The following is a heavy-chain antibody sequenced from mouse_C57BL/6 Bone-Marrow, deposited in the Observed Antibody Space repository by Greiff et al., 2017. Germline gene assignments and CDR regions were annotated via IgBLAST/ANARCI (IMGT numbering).Heavy chain of an antibody. CDR1: GYSITSGYD. CDR3: ATELYWYFDV. CDR2: ISYSGST. V-gene: IGHV3-1*01. J-gene: IGHJ1*03. Sequence: EVHLVESGPGMVKPSQSLSLTCTVTGYSITSGYDWHWIRHFPGNKLEWMGYISYSGSTNYNPSLKSRISITHDTSKNHFFLKLNSVTTEDTATYYCATELYWYFDVWGTGTTVTVSS.